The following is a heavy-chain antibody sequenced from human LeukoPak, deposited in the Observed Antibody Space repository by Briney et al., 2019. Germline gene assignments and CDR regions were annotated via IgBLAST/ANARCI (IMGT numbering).Heavy chain of an antibody. J-gene: IGHJ6*03. D-gene: IGHD3-10*01. CDR1: GYTFTSYD. Sequence: ASVKVSCKASGYTFTSYDINWVRQATGQGLEWMGWMNPNSGNTGYAQKFQGRVTMTRNTSISTAYMELSSLRSEDTAVYYCASRMVRGVIMLWAYYMDVWGKGTTVTVSS. CDR3: ASRMVRGVIMLWAYYMDV. V-gene: IGHV1-8*01. CDR2: MNPNSGNT.